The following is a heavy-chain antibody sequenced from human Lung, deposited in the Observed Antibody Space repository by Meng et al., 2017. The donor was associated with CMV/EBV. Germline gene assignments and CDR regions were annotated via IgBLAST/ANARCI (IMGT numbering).Heavy chain of an antibody. V-gene: IGHV3-30*02. CDR3: AKDLLTGINYYYGMDV. CDR2: IQYDGNTK. D-gene: IGHD1-20*01. CDR1: GFSFSSHG. Sequence: GESLKISCAASGFSFSSHGMHWVRQAPGKGLEWVAVIQYDGNTKYFADSVKGRFTISRDNSKNTLYLEMNSLSAEDTAIYYCAKDLLTGINYYYGMDVWGQGTTVXSP. J-gene: IGHJ6*02.